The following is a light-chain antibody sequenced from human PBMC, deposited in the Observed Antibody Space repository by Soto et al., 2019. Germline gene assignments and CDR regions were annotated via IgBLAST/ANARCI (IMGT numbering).Light chain of an antibody. CDR1: QSVSSSY. Sequence: EIVLTQSPGTLSLSTGERATLSCRASQSVSSSYLAWYQQKPGQAPRILIYGASTRDTGIPARFSGSWSWTECTLTISSLQSEDFAVDYCQQFNNWPITFGQGTRLEIK. J-gene: IGKJ5*01. CDR3: QQFNNWPIT. CDR2: GAS. V-gene: IGKV3-15*01.